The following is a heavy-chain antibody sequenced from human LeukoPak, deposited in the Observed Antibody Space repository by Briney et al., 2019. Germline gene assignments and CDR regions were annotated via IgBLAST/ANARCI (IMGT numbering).Heavy chain of an antibody. Sequence: PGGSLRLSCAASGFTFNAYFMNWVRQAPGKGLEWVAYISSSSSYIYYADSVKGRFTISRDNAKNSLYLQMNNLRAEDTAVYYCARDSYYDSSDYYPCFDYWGQGTLVTVSS. V-gene: IGHV3-21*01. J-gene: IGHJ4*02. CDR1: GFTFNAYF. D-gene: IGHD3-22*01. CDR2: ISSSSSYI. CDR3: ARDSYYDSSDYYPCFDY.